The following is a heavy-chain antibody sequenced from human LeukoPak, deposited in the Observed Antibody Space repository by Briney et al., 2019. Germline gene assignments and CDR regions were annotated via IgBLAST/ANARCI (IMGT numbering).Heavy chain of an antibody. CDR2: ISGSGGST. J-gene: IGHJ4*02. V-gene: IGHV3-23*01. Sequence: QPGGSLRLSCAASGFTFSGYAMSWVRQAPGKGLEWVSAISGSGGSTYYADSVKGRFTISRDNSKNTLYLQMNSLRAEDTAVYYCAKMSKGRYYYDSSGYYYFDYWGQGTLVTVSS. D-gene: IGHD3-22*01. CDR3: AKMSKGRYYYDSSGYYYFDY. CDR1: GFTFSGYA.